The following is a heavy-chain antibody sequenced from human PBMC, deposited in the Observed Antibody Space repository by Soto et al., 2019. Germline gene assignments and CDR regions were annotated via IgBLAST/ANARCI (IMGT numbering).Heavy chain of an antibody. CDR1: GFTFSKAW. D-gene: IGHD6-6*01. J-gene: IGHJ4*02. V-gene: IGHV3-15*07. CDR2: IKSKTDGETI. Sequence: EVQLVESGGGLVKPGGSLRLSCAASGFTFSKAWMNWVRQAPGKGLEWVGRIKSKTDGETIYYGAPVKGRFTISRDDSNNTLSLQMNSLKMEDTAVYYCTKGSRQIVGGVWFDYWGQGTLVTVSS. CDR3: TKGSRQIVGGVWFDY.